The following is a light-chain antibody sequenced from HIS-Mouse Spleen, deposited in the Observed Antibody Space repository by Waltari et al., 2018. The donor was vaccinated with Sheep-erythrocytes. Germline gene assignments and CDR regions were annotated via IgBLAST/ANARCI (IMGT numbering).Light chain of an antibody. CDR3: CSYAGSSTWV. Sequence: QSALTQPRSVSGSPGQSITISCTGTSSDVGSHNLVSWYQQHPGKAPKLMIYEGSKRPSGVSNRFSGSKSGNTASLTISGLQAEDEADYYCCSYAGSSTWVFGGGTKLTVL. V-gene: IGLV2-23*01. CDR1: SSDVGSHNL. CDR2: EGS. J-gene: IGLJ3*02.